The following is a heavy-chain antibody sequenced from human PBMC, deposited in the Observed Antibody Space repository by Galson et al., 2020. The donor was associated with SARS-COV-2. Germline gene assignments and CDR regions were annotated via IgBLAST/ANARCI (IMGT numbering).Heavy chain of an antibody. CDR3: AGQQLDTAMATYFYYCMGV. D-gene: IGHD5-18*01. J-gene: IGHJ6*02. Sequence: GGSLRLSCAASGFTFSSYSMNWVRQAPGKGLEWVSSISSSSSYIYYADSVKGRFTISRDNAKNSLYLQMNSLRAEDTAVYYCAGQQLDTAMATYFYYCMGVWGQGTTVTVSS. CDR1: GFTFSSYS. V-gene: IGHV3-21*01. CDR2: ISSSSSYI.